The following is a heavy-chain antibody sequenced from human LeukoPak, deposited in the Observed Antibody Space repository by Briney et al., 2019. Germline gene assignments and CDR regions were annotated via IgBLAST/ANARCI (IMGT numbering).Heavy chain of an antibody. D-gene: IGHD6-19*01. CDR1: GYSFNSYW. Sequence: GESLKISCKGSGYSFNSYWIGWVRQMPGKGLEWMGIIYPGDSDTRYSPSFQGQVTISADKSISTAYLQWSSLKASDTAMYYCARSRRSSGWYHGLFWFDPWGQGTLVTVSS. V-gene: IGHV5-51*01. J-gene: IGHJ5*02. CDR2: IYPGDSDT. CDR3: ARSRRSSGWYHGLFWFDP.